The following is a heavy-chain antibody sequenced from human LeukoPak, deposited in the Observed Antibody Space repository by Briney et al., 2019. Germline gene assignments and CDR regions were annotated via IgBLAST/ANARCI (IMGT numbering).Heavy chain of an antibody. CDR1: GFNFGNYS. J-gene: IGHJ4*02. Sequence: GGSLRLSCAASGFNFGNYSINWVRQAPGKGLEWVSSISSTSRYIYYADSVKGRFTVSRDNAQNSLYLQINSLRAEGTAIYYCARGAPIMTSPFDYWGRGTRVTVSS. CDR2: ISSTSRYI. V-gene: IGHV3-21*01. CDR3: ARGAPIMTSPFDY. D-gene: IGHD3-16*01.